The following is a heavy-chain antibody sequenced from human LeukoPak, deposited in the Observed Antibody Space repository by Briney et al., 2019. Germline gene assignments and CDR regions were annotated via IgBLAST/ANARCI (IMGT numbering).Heavy chain of an antibody. CDR1: GFTFSSYA. CDR2: IRVSGST. V-gene: IGHV3-23*01. CDR3: EKRVGIAVAGPGDH. J-gene: IGHJ5*02. D-gene: IGHD6-19*01. Sequence: GGSLRLSCTTSGFTFSSYALSWVRQAPGKGLEWVSGIRVSGSTYYPDSVTGRFTISRGNSENTLYLQMNSLRAEDTAVYYCEKRVGIAVAGPGDHWGQGTLVTVSS.